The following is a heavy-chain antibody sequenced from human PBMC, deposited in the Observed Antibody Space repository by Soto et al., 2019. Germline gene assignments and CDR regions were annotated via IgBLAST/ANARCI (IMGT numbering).Heavy chain of an antibody. J-gene: IGHJ6*02. V-gene: IGHV4-59*01. D-gene: IGHD3-22*01. CDR3: ARLGDYYDSSGYWQPMDV. CDR1: GGSISSYY. Sequence: SETLSLTCTVSGGSISSYYWSWIRQPPGKGLEWIGYIYYSGSTNCNPSLKSRVTISVDTSKNQFSLKLSSVTAADTAVYYCARLGDYYDSSGYWQPMDVWRQGTTVTVSS. CDR2: IYYSGST.